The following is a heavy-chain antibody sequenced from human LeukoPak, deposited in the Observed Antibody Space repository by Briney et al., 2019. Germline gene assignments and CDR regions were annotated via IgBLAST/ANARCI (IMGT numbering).Heavy chain of an antibody. CDR3: ASTLVPYYYYYYMDV. D-gene: IGHD4/OR15-4a*01. Sequence: SETLSLTCTVSGGSISSHYWSWIRQPPGKGLEWSGYIYYSGSTNYNPSLKSRVTISVDTSKNQFSLKLSSVTAADTAVYYCASTLVPYYYYYYMDVWGKGTTVTVSS. V-gene: IGHV4-59*11. J-gene: IGHJ6*03. CDR2: IYYSGST. CDR1: GGSISSHY.